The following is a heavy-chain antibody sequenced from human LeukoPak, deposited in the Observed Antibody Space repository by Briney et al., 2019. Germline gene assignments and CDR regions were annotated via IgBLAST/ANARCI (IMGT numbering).Heavy chain of an antibody. J-gene: IGHJ4*02. V-gene: IGHV3-23*01. Sequence: GGSLRLSCAASGFTFNCAMSWVRQAPGKGLEWVSSISGSGGSTYYADSVKGRFTISRDNSKNTLYLQMNSLRAEDTAVYYCAKGQRGTYPRVHFDYWGQGTLVTVSS. CDR2: ISGSGGST. CDR1: GFTFNCA. D-gene: IGHD3-16*01. CDR3: AKGQRGTYPRVHFDY.